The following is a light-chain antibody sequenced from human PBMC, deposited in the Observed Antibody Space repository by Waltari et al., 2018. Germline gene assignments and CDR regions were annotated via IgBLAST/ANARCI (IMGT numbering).Light chain of an antibody. CDR3: AAWDDSLKARF. Sequence: QSVLTQPPSASGTPGQRVTISCSGGISNTGINSVNGYQHLPGMAPKLLVDRNDQRPSGVPDRFSGSKSGTSASLAISGLQSEDEADYYCAAWDDSLKARFFGGGTKVTVL. CDR1: ISNTGINS. J-gene: IGLJ2*01. V-gene: IGLV1-44*01. CDR2: RND.